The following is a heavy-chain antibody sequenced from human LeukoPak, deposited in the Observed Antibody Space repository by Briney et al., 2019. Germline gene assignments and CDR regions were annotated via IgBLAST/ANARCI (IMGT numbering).Heavy chain of an antibody. CDR1: GFTFGDYG. J-gene: IGHJ4*02. V-gene: IGHV3-49*04. D-gene: IGHD6-19*01. Sequence: SLRLSCTASGFTFGDYGMSWVSQAPGKGLEWVGFIRSKAYGGTAEYAASVKVRFTISRDDSKSIAYLQMNSLKTEDTAVYYCTRDIAVAPANSDYWGKGPLATVSS. CDR3: TRDIAVAPANSDY. CDR2: IRSKAYGGTA.